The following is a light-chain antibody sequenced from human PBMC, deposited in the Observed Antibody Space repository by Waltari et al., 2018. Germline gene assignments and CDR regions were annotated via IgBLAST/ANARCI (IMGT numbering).Light chain of an antibody. CDR1: SSDVGSYDL. CDR2: EDI. Sequence: QSALTPPASVSGSPGQSLTVSCTGTSSDVGSYDLVSLYQKHPGQPPKLIIYEDIKRPSGVSTRFSGSKSYHTASLTISGLQAEDEADYYCCAYAGRSTYVFGTGTTVTGL. V-gene: IGLV2-23*01. J-gene: IGLJ1*01. CDR3: CAYAGRSTYV.